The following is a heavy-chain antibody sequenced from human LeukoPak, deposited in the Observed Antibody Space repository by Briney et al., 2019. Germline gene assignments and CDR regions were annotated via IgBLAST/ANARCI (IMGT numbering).Heavy chain of an antibody. CDR3: ATEYDY. CDR1: GFTFSTYG. V-gene: IGHV3-33*01. Sequence: GGSLRLSCAASGFTFSTYGMHWVRQAPGMGLEWAAVIWYDGSNKYYADSVKGRFTISRDNSKNTLYLQMNSLRAEDTAVYYCATEYDYWGQGPLVTVSS. CDR2: IWYDGSNK. J-gene: IGHJ4*02. D-gene: IGHD2/OR15-2a*01.